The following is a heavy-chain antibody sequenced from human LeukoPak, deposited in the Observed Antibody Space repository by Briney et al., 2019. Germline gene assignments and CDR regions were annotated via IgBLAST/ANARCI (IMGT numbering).Heavy chain of an antibody. CDR2: VYYSGST. CDR3: ARLSFGMDV. Sequence: SETLPLTCTVSGGSVSSSNYYWGWIRQSPGKGLELIGTVYYSGSTYYNPSLKSRVIISVDTSKNQFSLKLSSVTAADTAVYYCARLSFGMDVWGQGTTVTVSS. CDR1: GGSVSSSNYY. D-gene: IGHD2/OR15-2a*01. V-gene: IGHV4-39*01. J-gene: IGHJ6*02.